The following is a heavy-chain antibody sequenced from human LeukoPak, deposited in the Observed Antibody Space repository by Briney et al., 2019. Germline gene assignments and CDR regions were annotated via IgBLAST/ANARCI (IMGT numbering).Heavy chain of an antibody. CDR2: FRSSGSII. Sequence: PGGSLRLSCAASGFTFSTYEMNWVRRAPGKGLEWISYFRSSGSIIYYADSVKGRFTISRDNAKNSLYLQMNSLRAEDTAVYYCAREGVADAFDIWGQGTMVTVSS. CDR1: GFTFSTYE. V-gene: IGHV3-48*03. D-gene: IGHD2-15*01. CDR3: AREGVADAFDI. J-gene: IGHJ3*02.